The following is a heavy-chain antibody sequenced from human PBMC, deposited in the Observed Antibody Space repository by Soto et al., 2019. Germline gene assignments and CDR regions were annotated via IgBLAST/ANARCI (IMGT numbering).Heavy chain of an antibody. CDR1: GGSISSYY. CDR2: IYYSGST. Sequence: SETLSLTCTVSGGSISSYYWSWIRQPPGKGLEWIGYIYYSGSTNYNPSLKSRVTISVDTSKNQFSLKLSSVTAADTAVYYCARGGLSSTRLDYWGQGTLVTVSS. D-gene: IGHD2-2*01. V-gene: IGHV4-59*01. CDR3: ARGGLSSTRLDY. J-gene: IGHJ4*02.